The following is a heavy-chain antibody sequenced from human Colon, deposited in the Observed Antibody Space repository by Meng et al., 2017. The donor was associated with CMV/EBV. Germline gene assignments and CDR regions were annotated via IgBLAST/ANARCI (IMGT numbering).Heavy chain of an antibody. CDR1: GASISSSS. J-gene: IGHJ4*02. CDR2: VYNSGIT. V-gene: IGHV4-59*01. D-gene: IGHD5-18*01. CDR3: AKAGGYTYGYPAYSDS. Sequence: GSLRLSCTVSGASISSSSWTWMRQTPGKGLEWIGHVYNSGITNYNPSLKTRVTISVDTSKDQISLSLTSVTAADTARYYCAKAGGYTYGYPAYSDSWGQGTLVTVSS.